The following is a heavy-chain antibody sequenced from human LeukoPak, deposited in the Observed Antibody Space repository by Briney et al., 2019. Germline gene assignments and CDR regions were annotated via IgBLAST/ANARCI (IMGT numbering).Heavy chain of an antibody. CDR1: GGSISSSSYY. CDR2: IYYSGST. J-gene: IGHJ4*02. Sequence: SETLSLTCTVSGGSISSSSYYWGWIRQPPGKGLEWIGSIYYSGSTYYNPSLKSRVTISVDTSKNQSSLKLSSVTAADTAVYYCARRRAGPKEWLSYFDYWGQGTLVTVSS. CDR3: ARRRAGPKEWLSYFDY. D-gene: IGHD3-3*01. V-gene: IGHV4-39*01.